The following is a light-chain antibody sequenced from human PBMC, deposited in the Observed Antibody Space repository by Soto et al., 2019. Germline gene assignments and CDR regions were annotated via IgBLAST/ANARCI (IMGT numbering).Light chain of an antibody. CDR3: QQHFSTSYT. Sequence: DIVMTQSPDSLTVSLGERATINCKSSQSVLYSSNNRNYLAWYQQKPGQPPKLLISWASTRESGVPDRFSGSGSGTDVTLTISSLQAEDVAVYYCQQHFSTSYTFGQGTRLEIK. J-gene: IGKJ2*01. CDR1: QSVLYSSNNRNY. CDR2: WAS. V-gene: IGKV4-1*01.